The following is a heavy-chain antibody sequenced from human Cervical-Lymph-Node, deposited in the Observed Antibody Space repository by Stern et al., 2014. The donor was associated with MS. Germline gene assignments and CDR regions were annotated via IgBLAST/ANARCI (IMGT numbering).Heavy chain of an antibody. D-gene: IGHD3-22*01. Sequence: VQLVESGAEVKKPGSPVRVSCKASGGTFTTYAISWVRQAPGQGLEWMGGIIPMSGTEKYAQKFQGRVTITADTSTTAAYMELSSLKFDDTAVYYCARDLSGIGYYDYWGQGTLVAVSS. V-gene: IGHV1-69*06. CDR1: GGTFTTYA. CDR2: IIPMSGTE. CDR3: ARDLSGIGYYDY. J-gene: IGHJ4*02.